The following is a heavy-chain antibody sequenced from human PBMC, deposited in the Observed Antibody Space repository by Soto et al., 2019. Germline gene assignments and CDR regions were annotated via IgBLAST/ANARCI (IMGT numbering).Heavy chain of an antibody. Sequence: EVQLVESGGGLVQPGRSLRLSCAASGFTFDDYAMHWVRQAPGKGLEWVSGISWNSGSIGYADSVKSRFTISRDNAKNYLYLQLNSLRAEDTALYYCAKDTYYDYIWGSYRNAFDIWGQGTMVTVSS. J-gene: IGHJ3*02. CDR1: GFTFDDYA. CDR3: AKDTYYDYIWGSYRNAFDI. CDR2: ISWNSGSI. V-gene: IGHV3-9*01. D-gene: IGHD3-16*02.